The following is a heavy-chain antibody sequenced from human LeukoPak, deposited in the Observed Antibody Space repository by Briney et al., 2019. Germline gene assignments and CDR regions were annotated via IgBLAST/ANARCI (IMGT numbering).Heavy chain of an antibody. Sequence: GGSLRLSCAASGFTFSSYAMSWVRQAPGKGLEWVSAISGSGGSTYYADSVKGRFTISRDNSKSTLYLQMNSLRAEDTAVYYCARMEMFNWSYSSSWYDYYYYYGMDVWGQGTTVTVSS. CDR1: GFTFSSYA. CDR3: ARMEMFNWSYSSSWYDYYYYYGMDV. J-gene: IGHJ6*02. V-gene: IGHV3-23*01. D-gene: IGHD6-13*01. CDR2: ISGSGGST.